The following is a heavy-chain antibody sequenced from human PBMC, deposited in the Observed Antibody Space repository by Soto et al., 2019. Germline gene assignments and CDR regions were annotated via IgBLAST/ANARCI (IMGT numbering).Heavy chain of an antibody. CDR1: GFTFSSYS. J-gene: IGHJ6*02. CDR3: ARDLVGDILTGYNRWVVYGMDX. V-gene: IGHV3-21*01. D-gene: IGHD3-9*01. Sequence: PRGSLRLSCAASGFTFSSYSMNWVRQAPGKGLEWVSSISSSSSYIYYAYSVKGRFTISIDNAKNSLYLQMNRLRAEDTAVYYCARDLVGDILTGYNRWVVYGMDXWGQGTIVTVS. CDR2: ISSSSSYI.